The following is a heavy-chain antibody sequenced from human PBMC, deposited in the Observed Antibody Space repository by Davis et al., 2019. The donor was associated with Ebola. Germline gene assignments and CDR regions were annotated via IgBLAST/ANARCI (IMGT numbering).Heavy chain of an antibody. D-gene: IGHD5-18*01. CDR1: GGSFSGYY. CDR3: ARGRRYSYGYWGY. Sequence: GSLRLSCAVYGGSFSGYYWSWIRQPPGKGLEWIGEINHSGSTNYNPSLKSRVTIPVDTSKNQFSLKLSSVTAADTAVYYCARGRRYSYGYWGYWGQGTLVTVSS. J-gene: IGHJ4*02. V-gene: IGHV4-34*01. CDR2: INHSGST.